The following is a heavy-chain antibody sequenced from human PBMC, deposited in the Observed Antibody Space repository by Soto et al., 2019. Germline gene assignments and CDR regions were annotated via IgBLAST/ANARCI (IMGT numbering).Heavy chain of an antibody. D-gene: IGHD1-1*01. CDR2: LYDVDGS. CDR3: ATWHEREHAYDV. CDR1: GLTISGKKY. J-gene: IGHJ3*01. Sequence: DVQLVESGGGLIQPRESLRLSCAAFGLTISGKKYVAWVRQAPGKGLEWVSGLYDVDGSFYADSVRGRFTTSRDSSKTTVYLQMNDLRPDDTAVYYCATWHEREHAYDVWGQGTTVTVSS. V-gene: IGHV3-53*01.